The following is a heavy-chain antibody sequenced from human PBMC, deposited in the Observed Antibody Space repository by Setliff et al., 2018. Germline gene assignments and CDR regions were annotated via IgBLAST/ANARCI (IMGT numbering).Heavy chain of an antibody. CDR1: GASFSDYY. V-gene: IGHV4-39*07. D-gene: IGHD3-10*01. J-gene: IGHJ1*01. Sequence: SETLSLTCTVYGASFSDYYWGWIRQPPGKGLEWIGSTYYNGTAYYNPSLQSRVTISVDMSKNQFSMKLTSVTAADTAVYYCARVDFTMIQGVLGLWGQGTLVTVSS. CDR3: ARVDFTMIQGVLGL. CDR2: TYYNGTA.